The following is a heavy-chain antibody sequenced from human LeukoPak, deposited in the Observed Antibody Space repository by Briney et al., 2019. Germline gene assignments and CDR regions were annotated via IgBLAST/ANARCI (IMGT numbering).Heavy chain of an antibody. CDR3: AKDLSGDYVYFFDY. CDR1: GFTFSSYA. Sequence: GGSLRLSCAASGFTFSSYAMSWVRQAPGKGLEWVSAIGGSGGSTYYADSVKGRFTISRDNSKNTLYLQMNSLRAEDTAVYYCAKDLSGDYVYFFDYWGQGTLVTVSS. CDR2: IGGSGGST. D-gene: IGHD4-17*01. V-gene: IGHV3-23*01. J-gene: IGHJ4*02.